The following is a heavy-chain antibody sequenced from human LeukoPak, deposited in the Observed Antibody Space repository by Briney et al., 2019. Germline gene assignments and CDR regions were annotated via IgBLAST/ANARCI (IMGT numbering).Heavy chain of an antibody. CDR1: GGSISSDY. Sequence: TSETLSLTCTVSGGSISSDYWSWIRQPPGRGLEWIGSIYYSGNTNYNPSLKSRLTISVDTSKNQFSLKLSSVTAADTAVYYCARLPGVGYCSSTSCYALDAFTIWGQGTMVTVSS. V-gene: IGHV4-59*01. J-gene: IGHJ3*02. CDR2: IYYSGNT. CDR3: ARLPGVGYCSSTSCYALDAFTI. D-gene: IGHD2-2*01.